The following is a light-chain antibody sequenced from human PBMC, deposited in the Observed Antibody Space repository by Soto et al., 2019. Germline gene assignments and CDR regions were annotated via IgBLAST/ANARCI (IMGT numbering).Light chain of an antibody. V-gene: IGLV2-8*01. CDR3: SSYAGSNIVV. Sequence: QSVLTHPPSASGSPGQSVTISCTGTSSDVGGYNYVSWYQQHPGKAPKLMIYEVSKRPSGVPDRFSGSKSGNTASLTVSGLQAEDEADYYCSSYAGSNIVVFGGGTKLTVL. CDR2: EVS. CDR1: SSDVGGYNY. J-gene: IGLJ2*01.